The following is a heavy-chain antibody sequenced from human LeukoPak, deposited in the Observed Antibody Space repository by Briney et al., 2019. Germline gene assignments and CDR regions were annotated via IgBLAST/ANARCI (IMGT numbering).Heavy chain of an antibody. J-gene: IGHJ6*04. CDR2: ISSSSSTI. V-gene: IGHV3-48*01. CDR1: GFTFDDYA. Sequence: PGGSLRLSCAASGFTFDDYAMNWVRQAPGKGLEWVSYISSSSSTIYYADSVKGRFTISRDNAKNSLYLQMNSLRAEDTAVYYCAELGITMIGGVWGKGTTVTISS. CDR3: AELGITMIGGV. D-gene: IGHD3-10*02.